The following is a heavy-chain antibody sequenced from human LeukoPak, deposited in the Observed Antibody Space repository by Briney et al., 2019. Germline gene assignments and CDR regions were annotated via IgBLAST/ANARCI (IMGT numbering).Heavy chain of an antibody. CDR3: ARGGAVTPFDY. CDR1: GGSISSYY. J-gene: IGHJ4*02. CDR2: IYYSGST. D-gene: IGHD4-17*01. Sequence: TPSETLSLTCTVSGGSISSYYWSWLRQPPGKGLEWIGYIYYSGSTNYNPSLKSRVTISVDTSKNQFSLKLRSVTAADTAVYYCARGGAVTPFDYWGQGNLVTVSS. V-gene: IGHV4-59*01.